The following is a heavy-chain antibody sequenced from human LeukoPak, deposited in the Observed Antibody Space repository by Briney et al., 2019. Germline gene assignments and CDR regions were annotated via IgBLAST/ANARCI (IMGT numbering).Heavy chain of an antibody. D-gene: IGHD3-10*01. CDR1: GFTFGSPW. J-gene: IGHJ3*02. Sequence: GGSLRLSCAASGFTFGSPWMHWVRQAPGKGLVWVSRINSEGSATAYADSVKGRFTISRDNAENTLYLQMNSLRAEDTAVYYCAAGAGRANDAFDIWGQGTMVTVSS. CDR3: AAGAGRANDAFDI. V-gene: IGHV3-74*01. CDR2: INSEGSAT.